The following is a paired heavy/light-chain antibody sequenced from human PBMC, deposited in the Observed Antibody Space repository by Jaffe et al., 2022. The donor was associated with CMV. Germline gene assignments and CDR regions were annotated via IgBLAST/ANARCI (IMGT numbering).Heavy chain of an antibody. CDR2: ISSNGDRI. CDR3: AKDFRHYLYYLDS. CDR1: GFSFDDYG. D-gene: IGHD1-26*01. J-gene: IGHJ4*02. V-gene: IGHV3-9*01. Sequence: EVQLVESGGNLVQPGRSLRLSCAASGFSFDDYGMHWVRQTPGKGLEWVSGISSNGDRIGYADSVKGRFTISRDNAKNSLYLQMNSLRAEDTALYYCAKDFRHYLYYLDSWGQGTLVTVSS.
Light chain of an antibody. CDR2: DTS. V-gene: IGKV3-11*01. Sequence: EIVLTQSPATLSLSPGERATLSCRTSHSVNTYLAWYQHKPGQPPRLLIYDTSNRATGIPARFSGTGSGTDYTLTISSLEPEDFAVYYCQQRNSWPLLAFGGGTKVEIK. CDR3: QQRNSWPLLA. J-gene: IGKJ4*01. CDR1: HSVNTY.